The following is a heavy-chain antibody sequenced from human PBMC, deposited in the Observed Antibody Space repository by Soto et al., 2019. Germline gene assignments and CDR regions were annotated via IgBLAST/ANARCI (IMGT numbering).Heavy chain of an antibody. D-gene: IGHD3-10*01. CDR2: IIPIFGTA. CDR3: ARDLQQYYYGSGSYYHYFDY. Sequence: QVQLVQSGAEVKKPGSSVKVSCKASGGTFSSYAISWVRQAPGQGLEWRGGIIPIFGTANYAQKFQGRVTITADESTSTAYMELSSLRSEDTAVYYCARDLQQYYYGSGSYYHYFDYWGQGTLVSVSS. V-gene: IGHV1-69*01. J-gene: IGHJ4*02. CDR1: GGTFSSYA.